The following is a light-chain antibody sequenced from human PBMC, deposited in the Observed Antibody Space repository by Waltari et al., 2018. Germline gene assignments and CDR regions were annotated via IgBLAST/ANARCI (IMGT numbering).Light chain of an antibody. V-gene: IGKV3-20*01. J-gene: IGKJ1*01. CDR2: GAS. CDR3: QQYNNSPWT. CDR1: QSVGSRY. Sequence: IVLTQSPGTLSLSPGDRATLSCRASQSVGSRYLAWYQQKAGQAPRLLISGASNRATGIPDRFSGSGSGTDFTLTISGLEPEDFAVYYCQQYNNSPWTFGQGTKVEIK.